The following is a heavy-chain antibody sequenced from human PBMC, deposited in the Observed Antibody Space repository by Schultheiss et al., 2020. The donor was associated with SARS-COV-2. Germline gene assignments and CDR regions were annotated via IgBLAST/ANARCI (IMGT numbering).Heavy chain of an antibody. Sequence: SETLSLTCTVSGGSISSSSYYWGWIRQPPGKGLEWIGFIHDSGSTNYNPSLKSRVTISVDKSKNQFSLRLSSVTAADTAVYYCATVRIDNNGWYEFDYWGQGTLVTVSS. J-gene: IGHJ4*02. CDR1: GGSISSSSYY. V-gene: IGHV4-61*05. CDR3: ATVRIDNNGWYEFDY. CDR2: IHDSGST. D-gene: IGHD6-19*01.